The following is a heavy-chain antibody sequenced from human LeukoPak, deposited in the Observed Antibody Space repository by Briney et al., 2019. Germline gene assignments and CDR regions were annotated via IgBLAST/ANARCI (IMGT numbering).Heavy chain of an antibody. J-gene: IGHJ4*02. D-gene: IGHD5-18*01. V-gene: IGHV4-59*08. CDR2: IYYSGST. Sequence: SETLSLTCTVSGGSISSYYWSWIRQPPGKGLEWIGFIYYSGSTYYNPSLKSRVTISVDTSKNQFSLRLSSVTAADTAEYFCARHQMRYSYGTLFDHWGQGTLVTVSS. CDR3: ARHQMRYSYGTLFDH. CDR1: GGSISSYY.